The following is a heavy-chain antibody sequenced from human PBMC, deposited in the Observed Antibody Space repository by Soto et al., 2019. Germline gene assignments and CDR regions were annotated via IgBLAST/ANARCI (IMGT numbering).Heavy chain of an antibody. CDR3: ARMAGVRGALYYFDY. CDR1: GGSISSYY. Sequence: QVQLQESGPGLVKPSETLSLTCTVSGGSISSYYWSWIRQPAGKGLEWIGRIYTSGSTNYNPSLKSRVTMSVDTSKNQFALKLSSVTAADTAVYYCARMAGVRGALYYFDYWGQGTLVTVSS. CDR2: IYTSGST. V-gene: IGHV4-4*07. D-gene: IGHD3-10*01. J-gene: IGHJ4*02.